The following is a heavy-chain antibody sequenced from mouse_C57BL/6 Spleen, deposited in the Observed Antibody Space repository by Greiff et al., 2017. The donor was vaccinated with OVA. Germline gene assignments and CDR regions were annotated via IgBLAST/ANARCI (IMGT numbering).Heavy chain of an antibody. CDR1: GFTFSSYA. CDR3: ARGIGTAWFAY. CDR2: ISDGGSYT. D-gene: IGHD4-1*01. J-gene: IGHJ3*01. V-gene: IGHV5-4*03. Sequence: EVKLVESGGGLVKPGGSLKLSCAASGFTFSSYAMSWVRQTPEKRLEWVATISDGGSYTYYPDNVKGRFTISRDNAKNNLYLQMSHLKSEDTAMCYCARGIGTAWFAYWGQGTLVTVSA.